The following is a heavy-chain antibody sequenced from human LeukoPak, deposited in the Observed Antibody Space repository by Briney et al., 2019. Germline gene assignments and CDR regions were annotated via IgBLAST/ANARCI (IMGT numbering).Heavy chain of an antibody. J-gene: IGHJ5*02. Sequence: SQTLSLTCTVSGGSISSGGYYWSWIRQHPGKGLEWIGYIYYSGSTYYNPSLKSRVTISVDTSKNQFSLKLSSVTAADTAVYYCAKERIAAAGTPHKAWGQGTLVTVSS. CDR1: GGSISSGGYY. V-gene: IGHV4-31*03. CDR3: AKERIAAAGTPHKA. CDR2: IYYSGST. D-gene: IGHD6-13*01.